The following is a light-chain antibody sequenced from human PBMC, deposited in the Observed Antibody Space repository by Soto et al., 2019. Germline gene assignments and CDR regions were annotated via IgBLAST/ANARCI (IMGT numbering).Light chain of an antibody. CDR1: SSDVGDYNS. CDR3: CSYVGGYSYV. CDR2: DVS. V-gene: IGLV2-11*01. Sequence: QSALTQPRSVSGSPGQSVTVSCSGTSSDVGDYNSVSWYQQHPGKAPKLMIYDVSKRPSGVPDRFSGSKSGNTASLTISGLQAEDEADYYCCSYVGGYSYVFGIGTKVTVL. J-gene: IGLJ1*01.